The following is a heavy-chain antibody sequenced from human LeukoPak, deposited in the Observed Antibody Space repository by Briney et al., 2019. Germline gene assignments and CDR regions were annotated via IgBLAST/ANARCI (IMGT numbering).Heavy chain of an antibody. V-gene: IGHV3-23*01. CDR1: GFSFNTHA. J-gene: IGHJ4*01. CDR2: ITGSSGRT. CDR3: AKAIVPSATSPYDY. Sequence: GGSLRLFCAASGFSFNTHAMTWVRQAPGKGLEWISTITGSSGRTYYADSVKGRFTISRDNSKNTLFLQMHSLRGEDTAVYYCAKAIVPSATSPYDYWGNGIMVTVSS. D-gene: IGHD2-2*01.